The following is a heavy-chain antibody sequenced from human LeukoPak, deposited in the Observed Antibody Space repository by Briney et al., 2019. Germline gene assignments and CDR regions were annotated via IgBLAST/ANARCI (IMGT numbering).Heavy chain of an antibody. CDR1: GYTFTSYY. Sequence: ASVKVSCKASGYTFTSYYMHWVRQAPGQGLEWMGIINPSGGSTSYAQKFQGRVTMTRDTSSSTAFMELSRLKSDDTAVYYCARGLSYYSASGSYYNLPDYWGQGTLVTVSS. J-gene: IGHJ4*02. CDR3: ARGLSYYSASGSYYNLPDY. D-gene: IGHD3-10*01. CDR2: INPSGGST. V-gene: IGHV1-46*01.